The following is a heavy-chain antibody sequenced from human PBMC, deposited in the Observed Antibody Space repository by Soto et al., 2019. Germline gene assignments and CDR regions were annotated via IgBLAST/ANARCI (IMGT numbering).Heavy chain of an antibody. Sequence: QVQVVQSGAEVKKPGASVKVSCKTSGYTFTSYDISWVRQAPGQGLEWMGWISGYNGNTNYAQKLQGRVTMTTDTTTSTGYLELRSLRSDDTAVYYCAGESATTHAGVDIWGQGTMVIVSS. D-gene: IGHD4-17*01. CDR1: GYTFTSYD. V-gene: IGHV1-18*01. J-gene: IGHJ3*02. CDR2: ISGYNGNT. CDR3: AGESATTHAGVDI.